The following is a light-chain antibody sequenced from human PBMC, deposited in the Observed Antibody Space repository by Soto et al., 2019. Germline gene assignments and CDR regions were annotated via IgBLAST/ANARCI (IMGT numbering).Light chain of an antibody. CDR2: GAS. V-gene: IGKV3-20*01. Sequence: KSPATITVSPGARATLSCRASQSVSSYLAWYQQKPGQAPRLLIYGASSRATGIPDRFSGSGSGTDFTLTISRLEPEDFAVYYCQQYGNSPITFGQGTRLEIK. J-gene: IGKJ5*01. CDR1: QSVSSY. CDR3: QQYGNSPIT.